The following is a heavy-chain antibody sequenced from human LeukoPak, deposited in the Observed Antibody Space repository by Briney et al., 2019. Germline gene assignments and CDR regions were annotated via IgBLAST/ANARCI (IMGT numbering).Heavy chain of an antibody. D-gene: IGHD6-19*01. CDR2: ISSSGGST. Sequence: GGSLRLSCAASGFTSSSYAMHWVRQAPGKGLEYVSAISSSGGSTYYADSVKGRFTISRDNSKNTLYLQMGSLRAEDMAVYYCAGSSGWYGAWFDPWGQGTLVTVSS. V-gene: IGHV3-64*02. CDR1: GFTSSSYA. CDR3: AGSSGWYGAWFDP. J-gene: IGHJ5*02.